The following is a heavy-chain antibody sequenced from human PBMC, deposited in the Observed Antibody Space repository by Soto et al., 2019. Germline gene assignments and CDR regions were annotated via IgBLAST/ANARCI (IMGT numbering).Heavy chain of an antibody. J-gene: IGHJ4*02. CDR1: GGSFSGYY. V-gene: IGHV4-34*01. D-gene: IGHD2-15*01. Sequence: PSETLSLTCAVYGGSFSGYYWSWIRQPPGKGLEWIGEINHSGSTNYNPSLKSRVTISVDTSKNQFSLKLSSVTAADTAVYYCARSPMVVAARYYFDYWGQGTLVTVSS. CDR3: ARSPMVVAARYYFDY. CDR2: INHSGST.